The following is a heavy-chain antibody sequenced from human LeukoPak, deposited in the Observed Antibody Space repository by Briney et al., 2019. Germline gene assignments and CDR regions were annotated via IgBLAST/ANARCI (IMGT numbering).Heavy chain of an antibody. CDR1: GFTFTIYA. CDR2: ISGSGGST. D-gene: IGHD6-19*01. Sequence: PGGSLRLSCAASGFTFTIYAMSWVRQAPGKGLEWVSAISGSGGSTYYADSVKGRFTISRDNSKNTLYLQMNSLRGEDTAVYYCAKDGYSSGWPRGYFDYWGQGTLVTVSS. CDR3: AKDGYSSGWPRGYFDY. V-gene: IGHV3-23*01. J-gene: IGHJ4*02.